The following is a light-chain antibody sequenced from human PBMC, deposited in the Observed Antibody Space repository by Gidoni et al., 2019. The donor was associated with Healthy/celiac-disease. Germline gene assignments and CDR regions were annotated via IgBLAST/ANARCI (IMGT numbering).Light chain of an antibody. J-gene: IGKJ2*01. CDR3: QQYGSSPRT. V-gene: IGKV3-20*01. Sequence: VLTQSPGTLSLSPGERATLSCRASQSVSSSYLAWYQQKPGQAPRLLIYGASSRATGIPDRFSGSGSGTDFTLTISRLEPEDFAVYYCQQYGSSPRTFGQXTKLEIK. CDR2: GAS. CDR1: QSVSSSY.